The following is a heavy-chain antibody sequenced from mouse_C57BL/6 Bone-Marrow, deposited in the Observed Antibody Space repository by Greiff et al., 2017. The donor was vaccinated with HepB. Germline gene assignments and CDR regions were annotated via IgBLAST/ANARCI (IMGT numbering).Heavy chain of an antibody. D-gene: IGHD1-1*01. CDR1: GFTFTDYY. Sequence: EVKLMESGGGLVQPGGSLSLSCAASGFTFTDYYMSWVRQPPGKALEWLGFIRNKANGYTTEYSASVKGRFTISRDNSQSILYLQMNALRAEDSATYYCARGDYYGSSPYAMDYWGQGTSVTVSS. V-gene: IGHV7-3*01. CDR2: IRNKANGYTT. J-gene: IGHJ4*01. CDR3: ARGDYYGSSPYAMDY.